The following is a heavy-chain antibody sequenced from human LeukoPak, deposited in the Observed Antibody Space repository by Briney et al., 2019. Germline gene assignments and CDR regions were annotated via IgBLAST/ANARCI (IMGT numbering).Heavy chain of an antibody. CDR3: ARRSYGGKDFDY. CDR2: IYPDDSDT. V-gene: IGHV5-51*01. CDR1: GYSFTSYW. Sequence: GESLKISCKGSGYSFTSYWIAWVRQMPGKGLEWMGIIYPDDSDTRYSPSFQGQVTISADKSISTGYLQWRSLKASDTAMYYCARRSYGGKDFDYWGQRALVTLSS. D-gene: IGHD4-23*01. J-gene: IGHJ4*02.